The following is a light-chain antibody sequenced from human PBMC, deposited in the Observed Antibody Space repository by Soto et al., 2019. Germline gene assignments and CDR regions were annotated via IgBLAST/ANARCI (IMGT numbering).Light chain of an antibody. CDR2: WAS. CDR1: QSVLYSPNNENY. CDR3: QHYNSYSEA. J-gene: IGKJ1*01. Sequence: DIVMTQSPDSLAVSLGERATINCKSSQSVLYSPNNENYLAWYQQKPGQPPKLLVYWASTRESGVPDRFSGSGSGTDFTLTISSLQPDDFATYYCQHYNSYSEAFGQGTKVELK. V-gene: IGKV4-1*01.